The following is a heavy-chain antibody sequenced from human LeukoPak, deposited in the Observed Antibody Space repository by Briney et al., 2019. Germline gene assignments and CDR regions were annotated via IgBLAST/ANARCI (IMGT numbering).Heavy chain of an antibody. CDR1: GFTFSRHW. CDR3: TTRVEETTLYAHDY. D-gene: IGHD1-1*01. Sequence: GGSLRLSCAASGFTFSRHWMNWVRQAPGKGLEWVANIKQDGSEEYYVDSVKGRFTISRDNAKNSLSLQMNGLRAEDTAIYYCTTRVEETTLYAHDYWGQGTLVTVSS. V-gene: IGHV3-7*01. J-gene: IGHJ4*02. CDR2: IKQDGSEE.